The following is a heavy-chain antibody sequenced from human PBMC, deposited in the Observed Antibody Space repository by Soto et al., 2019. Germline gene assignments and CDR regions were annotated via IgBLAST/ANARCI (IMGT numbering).Heavy chain of an antibody. CDR1: GFILRNYW. CDR2: IKDDGSEK. D-gene: IGHD3-16*02. V-gene: IGHV3-7*03. CDR3: ARYRSLDP. J-gene: IGHJ5*02. Sequence: EVQLVESGGGLVQPGGSLRLSCADSGFILRNYWMSWVRQAPGMGLQWVASIKDDGSEKYYVDPVKGRFTISRENAKNSLYLQMNSLRAEDTAVYYCARYRSLDPWGQGILVTVSS.